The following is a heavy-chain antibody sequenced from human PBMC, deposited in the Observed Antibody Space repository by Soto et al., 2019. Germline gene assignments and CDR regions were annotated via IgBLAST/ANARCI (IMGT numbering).Heavy chain of an antibody. J-gene: IGHJ6*01. CDR3: WREGLTTAFADYYYYDMDV. D-gene: IGHD4-17*01. CDR1: GFTFSSYW. CDR2: IKQDGSEK. V-gene: IGHV3-7*03. Sequence: EVQLVESGGGLVQPGGSLRLSCAASGFTFSSYWMSWVRQAPGKGLEWVANIKQDGSEKYYVDSVKGRFTISRDNAKNALSLKISSLGAEDMAVYYCWREGLTTAFADYYYYDMDVWGQWAAVTV.